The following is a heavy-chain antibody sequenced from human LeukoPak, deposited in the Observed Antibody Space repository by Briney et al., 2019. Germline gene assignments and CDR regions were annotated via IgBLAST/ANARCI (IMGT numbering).Heavy chain of an antibody. Sequence: SEPLSLTCTVSGVSITSYSHNYDWIRQPPGKGLEWIGGFHFSGAINYNPSLKSRVTISVDTSKKQISLELHSVTAADTAVYYCARRYEGSGYAYDHWGQGTLVTVSS. CDR1: GVSITSYSHN. J-gene: IGHJ4*02. CDR2: FHFSGAI. D-gene: IGHD3-22*01. CDR3: ARRYEGSGYAYDH. V-gene: IGHV4-39*01.